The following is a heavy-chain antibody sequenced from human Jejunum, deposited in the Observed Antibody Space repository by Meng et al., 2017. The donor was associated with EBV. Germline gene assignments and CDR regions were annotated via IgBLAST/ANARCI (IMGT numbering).Heavy chain of an antibody. J-gene: IGHJ4*02. CDR3: AKSNDYSLNS. CDR2: MHPGGST. CDR1: VDSTSSSDW. D-gene: IGHD4-11*01. V-gene: IGHV4-4*02. Sequence: VQLQGTGPGLVKPSGTLSLTCSVSVDSTSSSDWWSWVRQPPGKVLEWIGEMHPGGSTNYNPSFKSRVTISVDNSKNQFSLKLTSVTAADTAVYYCAKSNDYSLNSWGQGTLVTVSS.